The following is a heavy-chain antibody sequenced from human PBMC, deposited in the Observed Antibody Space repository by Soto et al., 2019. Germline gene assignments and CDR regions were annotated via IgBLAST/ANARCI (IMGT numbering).Heavy chain of an antibody. CDR2: ISYDGSNK. J-gene: IGHJ4*02. D-gene: IGHD6-19*01. V-gene: IGHV3-30*18. CDR1: GFTFSSYG. Sequence: QVQLVESGGCVVQPGTSLRLSCAASGFTFSSYGMHWVRQAPGKRLEWVAVISYDGSNKYYADSVKGRFTISRDNSKNTLYLQMNSLRAEDTAVYYCAKKYSSGWYYFDYWGQGTLVTVSS. CDR3: AKKYSSGWYYFDY.